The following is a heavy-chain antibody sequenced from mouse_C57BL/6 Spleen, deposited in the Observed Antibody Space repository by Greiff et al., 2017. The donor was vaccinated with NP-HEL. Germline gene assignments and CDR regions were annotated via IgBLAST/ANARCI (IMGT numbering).Heavy chain of an antibody. CDR2: IYPRSGNT. D-gene: IGHD1-2*01. Sequence: VKLQQSGAELARPGASVKLSCKASGYTFTSYGISWVKQRTGQGLEWIGEIYPRSGNTYYNEKFKGKATLTADKSSSTAYMELRSLTSEDSAVYFCARGGATAGFAYWGQGTLVTVSA. CDR1: GYTFTSYG. CDR3: ARGGATAGFAY. J-gene: IGHJ3*01. V-gene: IGHV1-81*01.